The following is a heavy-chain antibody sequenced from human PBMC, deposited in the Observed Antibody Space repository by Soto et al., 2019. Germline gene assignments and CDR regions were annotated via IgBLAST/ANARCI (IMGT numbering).Heavy chain of an antibody. J-gene: IGHJ6*02. V-gene: IGHV3-53*01. CDR2: IYSGGST. CDR1: GFTVSSNY. D-gene: IGHD2-15*01. Sequence: EVQLVESGGGLIQPGGSLRLSCAASGFTVSSNYMSWVRQAPGKGLEWVSVIYSGGSTYYADSVKGRFTISRDNSKNTLYLQMNSLRAEDTAVYYCARGYCSGGSCYLPTYYYYYGMDVWGQGTTVTVSS. CDR3: ARGYCSGGSCYLPTYYYYYGMDV.